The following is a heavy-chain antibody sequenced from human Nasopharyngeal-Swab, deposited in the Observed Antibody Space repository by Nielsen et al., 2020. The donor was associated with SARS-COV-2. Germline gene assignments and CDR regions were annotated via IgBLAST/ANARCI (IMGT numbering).Heavy chain of an antibody. CDR3: ARDPSPYVGVITYDAFDI. J-gene: IGHJ3*02. D-gene: IGHD3-10*01. CDR2: ISSSSSYI. CDR1: GFTFSSYS. Sequence: GGSLRLSCAASGFTFSSYSMNWVRQAPGKGLEWVSSISSSSSYIYYADSVKGRFTISRDNAKNSLYLQMNGLRAEDTAVYYCARDPSPYVGVITYDAFDIWGQGTMVTVSS. V-gene: IGHV3-21*01.